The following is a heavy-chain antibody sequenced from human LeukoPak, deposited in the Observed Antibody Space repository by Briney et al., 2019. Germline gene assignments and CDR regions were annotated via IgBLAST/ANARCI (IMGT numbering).Heavy chain of an antibody. CDR2: ISKDGSDK. D-gene: IGHD1-7*01. CDR1: GFTFSDYA. J-gene: IGHJ4*02. CDR3: ARDYWWNYDY. Sequence: GGSLRLSCAASGFTFSDYAMHWVRQAPGKGLEWVAVISKDGSDKYHPGSVRGRFTISRDNSKNTIYLQMDSLRAEDTAIYYCARDYWWNYDYWGQGTLVTVSS. V-gene: IGHV3-30-3*01.